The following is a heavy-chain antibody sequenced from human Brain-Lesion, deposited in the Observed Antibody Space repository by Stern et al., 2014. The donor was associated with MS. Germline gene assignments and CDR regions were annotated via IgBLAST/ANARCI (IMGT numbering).Heavy chain of an antibody. D-gene: IGHD6-19*01. Sequence: VQLXXSGAEVKKPGASVKVSCKASGYTFTSYYMHWVRQAPGQGLEWMGLINPSGGRTTYAQKFQDRVTMIRETSTSTVYMELSSLRSEDTAVYYCARDPTEGIAVXXXXXWG. CDR2: INPSGGRT. V-gene: IGHV1-46*01. J-gene: IGHJ4*01. CDR1: GYTFTSYY. CDR3: ARDPTEGIAVXXXXX.